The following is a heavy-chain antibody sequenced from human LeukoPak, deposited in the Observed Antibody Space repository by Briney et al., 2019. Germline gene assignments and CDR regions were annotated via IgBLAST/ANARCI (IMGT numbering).Heavy chain of an antibody. CDR1: GFTFSSYD. J-gene: IGHJ4*02. D-gene: IGHD3-22*01. CDR3: ARVVRGYLDY. Sequence: GGSLRLSCAASGFTFSSYDMHWVRQATGKGLEWVSAIGTAGDTYCPGSVKGRFTISRENAKNSLYLQMNSLRAGDTAVYYCARVVRGYLDYWGQGTLVTVSS. V-gene: IGHV3-13*01. CDR2: IGTAGDT.